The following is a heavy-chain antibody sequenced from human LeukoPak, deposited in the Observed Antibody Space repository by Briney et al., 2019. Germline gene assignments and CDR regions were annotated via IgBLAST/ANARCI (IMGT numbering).Heavy chain of an antibody. D-gene: IGHD6-19*01. J-gene: IGHJ4*02. CDR3: ARDGLRYSSGWSPFDY. V-gene: IGHV3-53*01. CDR1: GFTVSSNY. CDR2: LYSGGST. Sequence: GGSLRFSCAASGFTVSSNYMTWVRQDPGKGLEWVSVLYSGGSTYYADSVKGRFTISRDNSKNTLYLQMNSLRAEDTAVYYCARDGLRYSSGWSPFDYWGQGTLVTVSS.